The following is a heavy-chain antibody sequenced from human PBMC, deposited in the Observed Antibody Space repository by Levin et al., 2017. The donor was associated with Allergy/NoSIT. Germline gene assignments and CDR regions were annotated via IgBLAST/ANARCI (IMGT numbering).Heavy chain of an antibody. CDR3: ARGRQDSSSWYGGFDY. CDR1: GGTFSSYA. CDR2: IIPIFGTA. Sequence: KISCKASGGTFSSYAISWVRQAPGQGLEWMGGIIPIFGTANYAQKFQGRVTITADESTSTAYMELSSLRSEDTAVYYCARGRQDSSSWYGGFDYWGQGTLVTVSS. V-gene: IGHV1-69*01. J-gene: IGHJ4*02. D-gene: IGHD6-13*01.